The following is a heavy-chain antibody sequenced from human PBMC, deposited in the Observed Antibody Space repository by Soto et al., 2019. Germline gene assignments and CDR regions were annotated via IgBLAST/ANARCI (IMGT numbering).Heavy chain of an antibody. V-gene: IGHV3-23*01. CDR2: ISNSGGST. D-gene: IGHD2-15*01. CDR1: GFTFSSYA. Sequence: EVQLLESGGGLGQPGGSLSLSCAASGFTFSSYAMSWVRQAPGKGLEWVSGISNSGGSTYYADSGKVRFTISRYNSKNLRQLQMNTLRAEDTDEYYCAKAQGSSYFDYWGQGTLVTVSS. J-gene: IGHJ4*02. CDR3: AKAQGSSYFDY.